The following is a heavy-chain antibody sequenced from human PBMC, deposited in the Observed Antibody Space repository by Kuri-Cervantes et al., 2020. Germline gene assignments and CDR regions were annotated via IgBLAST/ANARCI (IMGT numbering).Heavy chain of an antibody. V-gene: IGHV3-7*01. CDR2: IKQDGSEK. CDR3: ATTGPSGSFL. J-gene: IGHJ4*02. D-gene: IGHD1-26*01. Sequence: GESLKISCAASGFTFSSYWMSWVRQAPGKGLEWVANIKQDGSEKYYVDSVKGRFTISRDNAKNSLFLQMDSLRAEGTAVYYCATTGPSGSFLWGQGALVTVSS. CDR1: GFTFSSYW.